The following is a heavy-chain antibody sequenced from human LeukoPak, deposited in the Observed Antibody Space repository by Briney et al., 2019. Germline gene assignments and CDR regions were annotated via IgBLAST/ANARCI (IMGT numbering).Heavy chain of an antibody. J-gene: IGHJ4*02. CDR2: ISGSGDNT. CDR3: AKGSYYDSSGSFYFDY. D-gene: IGHD3-22*01. Sequence: GGSLRLSCAASGFTFSSYWMSWVRQAPGKGLEWVSGISGSGDNTYYADSAKGRFTISRDNSKNTLYVQVNSLGTEDTAAYYCAKGSYYDSSGSFYFDYWGQGTLVTVSS. V-gene: IGHV3-23*01. CDR1: GFTFSSYW.